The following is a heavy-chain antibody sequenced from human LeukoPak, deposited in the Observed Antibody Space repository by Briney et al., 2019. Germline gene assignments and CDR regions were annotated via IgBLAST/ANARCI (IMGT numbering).Heavy chain of an antibody. Sequence: GGSLRLSCAASGFAFSSYALSWVRQAPGKGLEWVSAISGSRTHYTDSVKGRFTISRDNSKNTLYLQMNSLRAEDTAVYYCAKTLTGGSSFDYWGQGTLVTVSS. CDR2: ISGSRT. V-gene: IGHV3-23*01. CDR1: GFAFSSYA. D-gene: IGHD3-9*01. CDR3: AKTLTGGSSFDY. J-gene: IGHJ4*02.